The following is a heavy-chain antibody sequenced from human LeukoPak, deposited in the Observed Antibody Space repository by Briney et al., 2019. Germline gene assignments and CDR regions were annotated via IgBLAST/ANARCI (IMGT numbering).Heavy chain of an antibody. CDR3: TLQRPGYSSKPNFSN. V-gene: IGHV3-49*03. CDR2: IRSKAYGGTT. CDR1: GFTFGDYA. J-gene: IGHJ4*02. D-gene: IGHD5-18*01. Sequence: GGSLRLSCTASGFTFGDYAMSWFRQAPGKGLEWVGFIRSKAYGGTTEYAASVKGRFTISRDDSKSIAYLQMNSLKTEDTAVYYCTLQRPGYSSKPNFSNWGQGTLVTVSS.